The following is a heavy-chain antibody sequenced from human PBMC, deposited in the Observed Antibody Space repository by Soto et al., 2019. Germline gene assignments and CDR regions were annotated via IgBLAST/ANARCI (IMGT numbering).Heavy chain of an antibody. CDR2: ISGTGDST. D-gene: IGHD3-22*01. CDR1: GFTFSSYA. V-gene: IGHV3-23*01. CDR3: AKDRDSSGYYCRNY. J-gene: IGHJ4*02. Sequence: EVQLLESGGGLVQPGGSLRLSCAASGFTFSSYAMSWVRQAPGKGLEWVSAISGTGDSTYYADSVKGRCTISRDNSKNTLYLQINSLRAEDTAVYYCAKDRDSSGYYCRNYWGQGTLVTVSS.